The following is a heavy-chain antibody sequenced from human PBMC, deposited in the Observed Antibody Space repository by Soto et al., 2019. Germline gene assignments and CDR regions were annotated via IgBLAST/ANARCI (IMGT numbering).Heavy chain of an antibody. V-gene: IGHV1-2*04. CDR2: INPNSGGT. Sequence: ASVKVSCKASGYTFTGYYMHWVRQAPGQGLEWMGWINPNSGGTNYAQKFQGWVTMTRDTSISTAYMELSRLRSDDTAVYYCARERGAFPVPNSLAARPGHDAFDIWGQGTMVTVSS. CDR1: GYTFTGYY. D-gene: IGHD2-15*01. CDR3: ARERGAFPVPNSLAARPGHDAFDI. J-gene: IGHJ3*02.